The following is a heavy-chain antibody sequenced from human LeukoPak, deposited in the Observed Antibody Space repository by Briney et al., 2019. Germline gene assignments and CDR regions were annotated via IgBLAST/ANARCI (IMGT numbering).Heavy chain of an antibody. CDR2: INHSGST. CDR1: GGSFSGYY. Sequence: SETLSLTCAVYGGSFSGYYWSWIRQPPGKGLEWIGEINHSGSTNYNPPLKSRVTISVDTSKNQFSLKLSSVTAADTAVYYCAREGTVTTWGFDYWGQGTLVTVSS. J-gene: IGHJ4*02. D-gene: IGHD4-17*01. CDR3: AREGTVTTWGFDY. V-gene: IGHV4-34*01.